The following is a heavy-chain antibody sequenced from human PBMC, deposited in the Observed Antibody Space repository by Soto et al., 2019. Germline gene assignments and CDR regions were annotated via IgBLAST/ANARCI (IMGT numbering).Heavy chain of an antibody. CDR3: ASNTLPYYVAYFDY. D-gene: IGHD3-10*02. CDR2: IYYSGST. J-gene: IGHJ4*02. V-gene: IGHV4-61*01. Sequence: SETLSLTCPVSGGSVSSGSYYWSLIRQPPGKGLEWIGYIYYSGSTNYNPSLKSRVTISVDTSKNQFSLKLSSVTAADTAVYYGASNTLPYYVAYFDYWGQGTLFTVSS. CDR1: GGSVSSGSYY.